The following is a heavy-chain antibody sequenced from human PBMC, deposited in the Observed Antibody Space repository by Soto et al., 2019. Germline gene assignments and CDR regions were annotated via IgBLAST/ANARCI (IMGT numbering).Heavy chain of an antibody. V-gene: IGHV1-2*04. CDR1: GYTFTGYY. Sequence: VASVKVSCKASGYTFTGYYMHWVRQAPGQGLEWMGWINPNSGGTNYAQKFQGWVTMTRDTSISTAYMELSRLRSDDTAVYYCAREGWGSTSGFSYGMDVWGQGTTVTVSS. CDR2: INPNSGGT. J-gene: IGHJ6*02. CDR3: AREGWGSTSGFSYGMDV. D-gene: IGHD2-2*01.